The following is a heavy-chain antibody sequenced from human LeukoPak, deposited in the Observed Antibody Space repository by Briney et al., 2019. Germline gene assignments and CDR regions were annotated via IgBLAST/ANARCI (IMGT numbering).Heavy chain of an antibody. J-gene: IGHJ4*02. CDR1: GFIFSSYA. CDR2: ISGSGGST. CDR3: AKDAQGGYDSSGYPDYFDY. V-gene: IGHV3-23*01. Sequence: GGSLRLSCAASGFIFSSYAMNWVRQAPGKGLEWVSAISGSGGSTYYADSVKGRFTISRDNSKTTLYLQMNSLRAEDTAVYYCAKDAQGGYDSSGYPDYFDYWGQGTLVTVSS. D-gene: IGHD3-22*01.